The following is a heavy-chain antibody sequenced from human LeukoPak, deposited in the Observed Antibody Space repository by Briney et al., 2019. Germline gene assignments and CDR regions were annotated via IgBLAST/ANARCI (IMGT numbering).Heavy chain of an antibody. CDR3: ARGGGRQLASSHSYFDY. V-gene: IGHV4-4*07. CDR1: GGSISGYY. J-gene: IGHJ4*02. Sequence: PSETLSLTCTVSGGSISGYYWSWIRQPAGKGLEWIGRIYTSGTTNYNPSLKSRLTMSVDTSKNQFSLELSSVTAADTAVYFCARGGGRQLASSHSYFDYWGQGILVPVPS. D-gene: IGHD2-15*01. CDR2: IYTSGTT.